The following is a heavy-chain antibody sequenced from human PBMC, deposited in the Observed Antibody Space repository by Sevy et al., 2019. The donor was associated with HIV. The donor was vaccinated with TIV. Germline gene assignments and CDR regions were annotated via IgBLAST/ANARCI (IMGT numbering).Heavy chain of an antibody. CDR1: GFTPSTYG. D-gene: IGHD2-8*01. CDR3: ARDPRMYGDYLLAYFDY. CDR2: IGYDGSNI. Sequence: GGSLRLSCAAFGFTPSTYGMHWVRQAPGKGLEWVAVIGYDGSNIYYADSVKGRFTISRDNSKNTLFLQMDSLRAEDTAIYYCARDPRMYGDYLLAYFDYWGQGTLVTVSS. V-gene: IGHV3-33*01. J-gene: IGHJ4*02.